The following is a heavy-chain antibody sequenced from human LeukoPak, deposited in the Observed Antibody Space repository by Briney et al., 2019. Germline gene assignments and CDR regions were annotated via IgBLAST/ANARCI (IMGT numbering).Heavy chain of an antibody. CDR2: ISAYNGNT. Sequence: ASVKVSCKASGYTFTSYGISWVRQGPGQGLEWMGWISAYNGNTNYAQKLQGRVTVTTDTSTSTAYMELRSLRSDDTAVYYCARDRDSSGELDYWGQGTLVTVSS. CDR3: ARDRDSSGELDY. J-gene: IGHJ4*02. D-gene: IGHD6-19*01. CDR1: GYTFTSYG. V-gene: IGHV1-18*01.